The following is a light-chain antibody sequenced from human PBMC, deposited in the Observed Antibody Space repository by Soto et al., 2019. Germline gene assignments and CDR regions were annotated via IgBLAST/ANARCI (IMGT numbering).Light chain of an antibody. J-gene: IGKJ1*01. CDR1: QSISSN. V-gene: IGKV3-15*01. CDR2: GAS. Sequence: EIVMTQSPATLSVSPGESATLSCRASQSISSNLAWYLQKPGQAPTLLIYGASTRATGIPARFSGSGSGTEFTLTISSLQSEDFAVYYCQQYYNWPVSFGQGTKVEIK. CDR3: QQYYNWPVS.